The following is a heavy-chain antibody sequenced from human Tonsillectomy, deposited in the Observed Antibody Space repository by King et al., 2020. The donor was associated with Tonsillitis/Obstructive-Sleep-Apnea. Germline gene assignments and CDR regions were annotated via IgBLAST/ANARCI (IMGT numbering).Heavy chain of an antibody. V-gene: IGHV5-10-1*01. Sequence: QLVQSGAEVKKPGESLRISCKGSGYSFTSYWISWVRQMPGKGLEWMGRIDPSDSYTNYSPSFQGHVTISADKSIRTAYLQWSSLKASDTAMYYCARPGGYCTGGVCYGYWGQGTLVTVSS. CDR3: ARPGGYCTGGVCYGY. J-gene: IGHJ4*02. CDR2: IDPSDSYT. D-gene: IGHD2-8*02. CDR1: GYSFTSYW.